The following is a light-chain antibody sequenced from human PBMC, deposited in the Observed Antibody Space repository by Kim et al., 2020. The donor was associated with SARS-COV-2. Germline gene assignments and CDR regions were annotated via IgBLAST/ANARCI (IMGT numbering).Light chain of an antibody. Sequence: ASVNLTCTLSTGHINYAIAWHQQQPEKGPRYLMKLNSDGSHIQGDGIPHRFSGSSSGAERYLTISSLQSEDEADYYCQTWDTGIRVFGGGTQLTVL. V-gene: IGLV4-69*01. J-gene: IGLJ3*02. CDR3: QTWDTGIRV. CDR1: TGHINYA. CDR2: LNSDGSH.